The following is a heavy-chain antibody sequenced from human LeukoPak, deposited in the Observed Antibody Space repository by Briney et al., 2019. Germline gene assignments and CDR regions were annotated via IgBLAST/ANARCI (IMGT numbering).Heavy chain of an antibody. Sequence: GESLKISCKGSGYSFTSYWIGWVRQMPGKGLEWMGIIYPGDSDTRYSPSFQGQVTISADKSISSAYLQWSSLKASDTAMYYCARGIGRTDFTPYWYFDLWGRGTLVTVSS. D-gene: IGHD2-15*01. CDR3: ARGIGRTDFTPYWYFDL. V-gene: IGHV5-51*01. CDR2: IYPGDSDT. J-gene: IGHJ2*01. CDR1: GYSFTSYW.